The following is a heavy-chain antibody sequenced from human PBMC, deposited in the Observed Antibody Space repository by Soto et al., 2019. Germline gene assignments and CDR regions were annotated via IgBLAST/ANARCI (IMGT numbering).Heavy chain of an antibody. V-gene: IGHV1-69*13. CDR3: ARTVSRSRSRPPHYYYYGMDV. CDR2: IIPIFGTA. CDR1: GGTFSSYA. Sequence: ASVKVSCKASGGTFSSYAISWVRQAPGQGLEWMGGIIPIFGTANYAQKFQGRVTITADESTSTAYMELSSLRSEDTAVYYCARTVSRSRSRPPHYYYYGMDVWGQGTTVTVSS. D-gene: IGHD1-26*01. J-gene: IGHJ6*02.